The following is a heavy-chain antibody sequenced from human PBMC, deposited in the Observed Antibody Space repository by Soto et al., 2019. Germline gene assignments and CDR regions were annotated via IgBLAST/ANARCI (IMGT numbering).Heavy chain of an antibody. CDR3: AKDQFGYSSSSVYFDY. V-gene: IGHV3-30*18. J-gene: IGHJ4*02. CDR2: ISYDGSNK. Sequence: GGSLRLSCAASGFTFSSYGMHWVRQAPGKGLEWVAVISYDGSNKYYADSVKGRFTISRDNSKNTLYLQMNSLRAEDTAVYYCAKDQFGYSSSSVYFDYWGQGTLVTVSS. CDR1: GFTFSSYG. D-gene: IGHD6-13*01.